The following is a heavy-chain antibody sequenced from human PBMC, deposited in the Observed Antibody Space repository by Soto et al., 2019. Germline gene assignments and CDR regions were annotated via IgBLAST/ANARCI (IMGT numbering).Heavy chain of an antibody. J-gene: IGHJ4*02. Sequence: ASVKVSVKASGYTFPSYGISWVRLAPGQGLEWMGWISAYNGNTHYAQKLQGRVTMTTDTSTSTAYMELRSLRSDDTDVYYCAREGAGVRWLHFRSLDYWGQGTLVTVSS. CDR2: ISAYNGNT. CDR1: GYTFPSYG. D-gene: IGHD5-12*01. V-gene: IGHV1-18*01. CDR3: AREGAGVRWLHFRSLDY.